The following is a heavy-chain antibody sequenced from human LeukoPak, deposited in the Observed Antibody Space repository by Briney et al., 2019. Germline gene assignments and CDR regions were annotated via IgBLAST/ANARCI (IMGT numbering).Heavy chain of an antibody. CDR3: ARASQYSGRSAVSYYGLDV. D-gene: IGHD1-26*01. V-gene: IGHV1-18*01. Sequence: GASVKVSCKPSGYTFTSYGISWVRDAPGQGLEWMGCISAYKGNTKYAQKLQVRNTITTYQSTSTAYMELRSLRSDDTAVYYCARASQYSGRSAVSYYGLDVWGQGTTVTVSS. J-gene: IGHJ6*02. CDR1: GYTFTSYG. CDR2: ISAYKGNT.